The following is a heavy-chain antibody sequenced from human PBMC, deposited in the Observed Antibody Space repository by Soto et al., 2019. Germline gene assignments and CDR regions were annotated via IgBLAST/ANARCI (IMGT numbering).Heavy chain of an antibody. CDR1: GGSISSYY. CDR3: ARVRGYSYGYRGYYYGMDV. CDR2: IYYSGST. V-gene: IGHV4-59*01. J-gene: IGHJ6*02. Sequence: LSLTCTVSGGSISSYYWSWIRQPPGKGLEWIGYIYYSGSTNYNPSLKSRVTISVDTSKNQFSLKLSSVTAADTAVYYCARVRGYSYGYRGYYYGMDVWGQGTTVTVSS. D-gene: IGHD5-18*01.